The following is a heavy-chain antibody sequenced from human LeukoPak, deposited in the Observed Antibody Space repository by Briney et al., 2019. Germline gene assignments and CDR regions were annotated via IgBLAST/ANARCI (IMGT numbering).Heavy chain of an antibody. Sequence: GASVKVSCKASGYTFTSYGISWVRQAPGQGLEWMGGIIPIFGTANYAQKFQGRVTITADESTSTAYMELSSLRSEDTAVYYCARGHGDYVFYFDYWGQGTLVTVSS. V-gene: IGHV1-69*13. CDR1: GYTFTSYG. D-gene: IGHD4-17*01. CDR3: ARGHGDYVFYFDY. CDR2: IIPIFGTA. J-gene: IGHJ4*02.